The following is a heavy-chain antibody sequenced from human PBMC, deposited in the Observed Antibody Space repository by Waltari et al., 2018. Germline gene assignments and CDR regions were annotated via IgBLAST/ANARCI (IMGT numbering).Heavy chain of an antibody. CDR1: GFAFDPYD. CDR3: TKSIGTDRLRFGMDV. Sequence: EVQLLESGGGLFQPGGSLRLPCEAAGFAFDPYDMRWVSQAQGQGLEWVSGVNIDGGWTYYRDSLRGRCSISRDNSRSTVYLQIHSLRAEDSAIYYCTKSIGTDRLRFGMDVWGRGTTVTV. CDR2: VNIDGGWT. J-gene: IGHJ6*04. D-gene: IGHD1-26*01. V-gene: IGHV3-23*01.